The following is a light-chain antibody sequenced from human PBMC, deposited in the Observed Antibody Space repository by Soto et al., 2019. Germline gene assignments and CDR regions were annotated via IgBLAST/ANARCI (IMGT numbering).Light chain of an antibody. CDR1: QDIHTW. CDR3: QQANNFPFA. CDR2: GAS. V-gene: IGKV1-12*01. J-gene: IGKJ3*01. Sequence: DIQMTQSPSSLSASIGDRVTITCRASQDIHTWLAWYQQKPGKAPSLLISGASSLHSGVPSRFSGSGSGTHFTLTINSLQHEDFATYYCQQANNFPFAFGPGTKVDIK.